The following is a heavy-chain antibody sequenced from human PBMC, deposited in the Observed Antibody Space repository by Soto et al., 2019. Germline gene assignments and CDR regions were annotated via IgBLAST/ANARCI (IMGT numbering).Heavy chain of an antibody. CDR1: GGSITRGGYY. Sequence: QVQLQESGPGLVKPSETLSLTCTVSGGSITRGGYYWSWIRQHPGKGLEWIGYIDNSGTTYYNPSLKSRVTISVATSKPRFALKLTSVTAADTAVNYGARDPAPWGQGALVTVSS. J-gene: IGHJ5*02. CDR3: ARDPAP. CDR2: IDNSGTT. V-gene: IGHV4-31*03.